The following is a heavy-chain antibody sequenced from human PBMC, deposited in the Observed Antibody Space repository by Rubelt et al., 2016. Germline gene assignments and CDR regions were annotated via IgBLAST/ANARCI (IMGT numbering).Heavy chain of an antibody. J-gene: IGHJ4*02. Sequence: QVQLVQSGAEMRKPGASVKVSCQTSGYSFITYAVNWVRQAPGQGLEWMGWISAYNGDTKYAHKLQGRVNLTTDTATNTAYMELSRLTSDDTAVYYCAGGNSGYDYGLDYWGQGTLVTVSS. CDR3: AGGNSGYDYGLDY. V-gene: IGHV1-18*01. CDR2: ISAYNGDT. CDR1: GYSFITYA. D-gene: IGHD5-12*01.